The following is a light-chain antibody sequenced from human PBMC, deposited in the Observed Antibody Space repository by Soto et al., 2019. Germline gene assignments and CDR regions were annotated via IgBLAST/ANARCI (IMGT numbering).Light chain of an antibody. Sequence: DIQLTQYPSTLSASLGDRFTITCLASRSISDWLAWYQQKPGKAPELLIFDASSLKSGVPSRFSGSGSGTEFTLTISRLQPDDVTPYYCLLSSSHSWTFGQGAKVDNK. V-gene: IGKV1-5*01. CDR2: DAS. CDR1: RSISDW. CDR3: LLSSSHSWT. J-gene: IGKJ1*01.